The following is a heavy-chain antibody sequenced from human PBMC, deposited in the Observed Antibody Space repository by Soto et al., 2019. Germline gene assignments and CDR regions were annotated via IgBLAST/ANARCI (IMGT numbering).Heavy chain of an antibody. CDR2: IYYSGST. CDR3: AREVVARYGDYVGMDY. Sequence: SETLSLTCTLSGGSISSGDYYWSWIRPPPGKGLEWIGYIYYSGSTYYNPSLKSRVTISVDTSKNQFSLKLSSVTAADTAVYYCAREVVARYGDYVGMDYWGQGTLVTVSS. J-gene: IGHJ4*02. V-gene: IGHV4-30-4*01. CDR1: GGSISSGDYY. D-gene: IGHD4-17*01.